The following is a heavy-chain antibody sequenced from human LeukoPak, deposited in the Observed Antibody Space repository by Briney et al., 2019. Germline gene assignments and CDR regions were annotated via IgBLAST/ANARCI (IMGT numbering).Heavy chain of an antibody. CDR2: INPNSGGT. J-gene: IGHJ4*02. CDR3: ARALVSNTWLTKGFDY. Sequence: ASVKVSCKASGYTFTGYYMHWVRQAPGQGLEWMGWINPNSGGTNYAQKFQGRVTMTRDTSISTAYMELSRLRSDDTAVYYCARALVSNTWLTKGFDYWGQGTLVTVSS. CDR1: GYTFTGYY. V-gene: IGHV1-2*02. D-gene: IGHD5/OR15-5a*01.